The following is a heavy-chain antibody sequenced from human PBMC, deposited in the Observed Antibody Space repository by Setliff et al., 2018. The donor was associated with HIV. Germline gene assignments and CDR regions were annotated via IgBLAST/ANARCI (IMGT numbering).Heavy chain of an antibody. CDR1: GLTLSNSA. D-gene: IGHD3-22*01. CDR3: AKLDYYDYSGSWARKVAIDF. J-gene: IGHJ3*01. CDR2: IQSGGII. Sequence: GWSLRLSCAASGLTLSNSAMTWVRQKPGRGLEWVSLIQSGGIIYYADSVKGRFTISRDNSNDTLSLQMSSLRAEDTALYYCAKLDYYDYSGSWARKVAIDFWGRGTMVTVSS. V-gene: IGHV3-23*01.